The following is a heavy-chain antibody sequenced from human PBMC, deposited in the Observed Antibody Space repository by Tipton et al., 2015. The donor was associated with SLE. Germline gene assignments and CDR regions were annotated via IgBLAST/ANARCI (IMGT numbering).Heavy chain of an antibody. D-gene: IGHD6-13*01. V-gene: IGHV4-39*01. Sequence: TLSLTCTVSGGSISSSSYYWGWIHQPPGKGLEWIGCIYYSGSTYYNPSLKSRVTISVDTSKNQFSLKLSSVTAADTAVYYCARLTDGAAGTYYGMDVWGQGTTVTVSS. J-gene: IGHJ6*02. CDR2: IYYSGST. CDR3: ARLTDGAAGTYYGMDV. CDR1: GGSISSSSYY.